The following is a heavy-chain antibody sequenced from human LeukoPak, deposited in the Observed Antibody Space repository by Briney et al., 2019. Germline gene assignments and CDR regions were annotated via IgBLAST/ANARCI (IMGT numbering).Heavy chain of an antibody. J-gene: IGHJ4*02. CDR1: GFTFSSYS. D-gene: IGHD3-22*01. CDR3: AKRGYYYDSSGYYYFDY. CDR2: ISSSSSYI. Sequence: GGSLRLSCAASGFTFSSYSMNWVRQAPGQGLEWVSSISSSSSYIYYADSVKGRFTISRDNSKNTLYLQMNSLRAEDTAVYYCAKRGYYYDSSGYYYFDYWGQGTLVTVSS. V-gene: IGHV3-21*04.